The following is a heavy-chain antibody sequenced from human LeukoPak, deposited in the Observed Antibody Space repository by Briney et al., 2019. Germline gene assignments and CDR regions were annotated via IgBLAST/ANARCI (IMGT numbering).Heavy chain of an antibody. CDR1: GFTFSSCW. CDR3: ARESGYHGSGFDP. J-gene: IGHJ5*02. Sequence: GGSLRLSCAASGFTFSSCWMHWVRQGPGKGLVWVSRIKSDGSSTSYADSVKGRFTISRDNAKNTLYLQMNSLRDEDTAVYYCARESGYHGSGFDPWGQGTLVTVSS. D-gene: IGHD3-10*01. CDR2: IKSDGSST. V-gene: IGHV3-74*01.